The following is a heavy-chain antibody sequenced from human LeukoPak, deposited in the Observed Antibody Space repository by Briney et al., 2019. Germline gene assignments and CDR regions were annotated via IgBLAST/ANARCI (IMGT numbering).Heavy chain of an antibody. Sequence: SETLSLTCAVSGGSISSCGYYWSWVRQHPGKGLEWIGYIYYSGSTYYNPSIKGRVTISVDPSKNQFSLKLSSVPAADTAVYCCASNESGYYDAFDIWGQGTMVTVSS. J-gene: IGHJ3*02. CDR3: ASNESGYYDAFDI. CDR2: IYYSGST. CDR1: GGSISSCGYY. V-gene: IGHV4-31*11. D-gene: IGHD3-22*01.